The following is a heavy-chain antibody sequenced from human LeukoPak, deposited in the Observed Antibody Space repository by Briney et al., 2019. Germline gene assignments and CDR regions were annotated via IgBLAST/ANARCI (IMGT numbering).Heavy chain of an antibody. D-gene: IGHD6-6*01. V-gene: IGHV3-21*01. CDR3: ARASPQYSSSDY. CDR1: GFTFSSYS. CDR2: ISSGSKYI. Sequence: GRSLRVSCTASGFTFSSYSMNWVRQGAGKGLDWVSSISSGSKYIYYADSVKGRFTISRDKARNSLYLQMNSLRAEDTAVYYCARASPQYSSSDYWGQGTLVTVSS. J-gene: IGHJ4*02.